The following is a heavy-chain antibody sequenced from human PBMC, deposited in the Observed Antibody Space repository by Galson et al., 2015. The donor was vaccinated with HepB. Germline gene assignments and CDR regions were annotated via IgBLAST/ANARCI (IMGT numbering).Heavy chain of an antibody. CDR2: INHSGDT. V-gene: IGHV4-34*01. J-gene: IGHJ6*02. CDR3: ARGMAAAGPSAFYYYYGMDV. D-gene: IGHD6-13*01. CDR1: VGSFSDYY. Sequence: SETLSLTCAVYVGSFSDYYWTWIRQSPGKGLEWIGEINHSGDTNYNPSLKSRVTISVDTSKNQFSLRLSSVTAADTAVYYCARGMAAAGPSAFYYYYGMDVWGQGTTVTVSS.